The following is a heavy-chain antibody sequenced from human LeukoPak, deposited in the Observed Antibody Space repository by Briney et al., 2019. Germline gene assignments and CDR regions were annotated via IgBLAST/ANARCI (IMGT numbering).Heavy chain of an antibody. CDR3: ARGPDSGYDYIDY. Sequence: SETLSLTCSVSGGSVSDYFWNWVRQGAGKGLEWIGRMYPSGTTHYNPTLRSRVTMSLDTSKNQFSLNLNSVTAADTAVYYCARGPDSGYDYIDYGGQGTLVTVSS. V-gene: IGHV4-4*07. CDR1: GGSVSDYF. D-gene: IGHD5-12*01. J-gene: IGHJ4*02. CDR2: MYPSGTT.